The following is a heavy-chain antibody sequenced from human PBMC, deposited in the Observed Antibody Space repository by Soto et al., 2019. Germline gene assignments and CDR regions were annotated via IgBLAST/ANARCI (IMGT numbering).Heavy chain of an antibody. CDR3: ARDRWSGYYDVGYYYGMDV. CDR1: GGTFSSYA. CDR2: IIPIFGTA. J-gene: IGHJ6*02. D-gene: IGHD3-3*01. V-gene: IGHV1-69*01. Sequence: QVQLVQSGAEVKKPGSSVKVSCKASGGTFSSYAISWVRQAPGQGLEWMGGIIPIFGTANYAQKFQGRVTITADESTITAYMELSSLRSEDTDVYDCARDRWSGYYDVGYYYGMDVWGQGTTVTVSS.